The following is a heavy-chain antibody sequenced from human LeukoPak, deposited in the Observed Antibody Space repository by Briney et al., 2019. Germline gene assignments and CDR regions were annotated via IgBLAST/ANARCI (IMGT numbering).Heavy chain of an antibody. CDR2: IYYSGST. CDR3: ARTYSSGWYYDAFDI. V-gene: IGHV4-59*08. CDR1: GGSISSYY. D-gene: IGHD6-19*01. J-gene: IGHJ3*02. Sequence: PSETLSLTCTVSGGSISSYYWSWIRQPPGKGLEWIGYIYYSGSTSYNPSLKSRVTISVDTSKNQFSLKLSSVTAADTAVYYCARTYSSGWYYDAFDIWGQGTMVTVSS.